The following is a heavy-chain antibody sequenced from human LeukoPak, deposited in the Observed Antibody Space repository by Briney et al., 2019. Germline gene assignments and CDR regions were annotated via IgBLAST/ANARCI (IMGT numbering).Heavy chain of an antibody. V-gene: IGHV1-58*02. CDR1: GFTFTSSA. CDR2: IVVGSGNT. Sequence: SVKVPCKASGFTFTSSAMQWVLQARGQRLEWIGWIVVGSGNTNYAQKFQERVTITRDMSTSTAYMELSSLRSEDTAVYYCAVTGYSGDPYYFDYWGQGTLVTVSS. CDR3: AVTGYSGDPYYFDY. J-gene: IGHJ4*02. D-gene: IGHD5-12*01.